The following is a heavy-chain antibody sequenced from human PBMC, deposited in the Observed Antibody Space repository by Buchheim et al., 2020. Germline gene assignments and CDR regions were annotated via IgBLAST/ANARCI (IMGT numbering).Heavy chain of an antibody. Sequence: EVQLVESGGGLVQPGGSLSLSCAASGFTFSSYWMSWVRQAPGKGLEWVANIKQDGSEKYYVDSVKGRFTISRDNAKNSLYLKMNSLRAEETAVYYCARGGPYDSSGYYDYWGQGTL. D-gene: IGHD3-22*01. CDR1: GFTFSSYW. V-gene: IGHV3-7*04. CDR2: IKQDGSEK. J-gene: IGHJ4*02. CDR3: ARGGPYDSSGYYDY.